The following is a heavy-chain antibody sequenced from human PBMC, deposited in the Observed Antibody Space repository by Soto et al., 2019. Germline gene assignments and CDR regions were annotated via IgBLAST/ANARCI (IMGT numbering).Heavy chain of an antibody. V-gene: IGHV3-23*01. CDR1: GFTFSSYA. J-gene: IGHJ4*02. CDR2: ISGSGGMT. CDR3: AKDKGVAIVVVPAAWDY. Sequence: GSLRLSCAVSGFTFSSYAMSWVRQAPGKGLEWVSGISGSGGMTYYADSVKGRFTISRDNSKNMLYLQMNSLRAEDTAAYYCAKDKGVAIVVVPAAWDYWGQGTLVTVSS. D-gene: IGHD2-2*01.